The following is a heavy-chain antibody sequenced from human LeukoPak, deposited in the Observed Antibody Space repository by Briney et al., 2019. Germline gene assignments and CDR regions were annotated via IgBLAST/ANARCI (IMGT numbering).Heavy chain of an antibody. J-gene: IGHJ4*02. V-gene: IGHV3-7*03. CDR1: GITFSTYW. CDR3: AREGWHLEGPPDY. Sequence: GGSLRLSCAASGITFSTYWMNWVRQAPGKGLEWVANIKQDGSEKYYVDSVKGRFTISRDNSKKSVFLQMNSLRAEDTAVYYCAREGWHLEGPPDYWGQGTLVTVSS. D-gene: IGHD1-1*01. CDR2: IKQDGSEK.